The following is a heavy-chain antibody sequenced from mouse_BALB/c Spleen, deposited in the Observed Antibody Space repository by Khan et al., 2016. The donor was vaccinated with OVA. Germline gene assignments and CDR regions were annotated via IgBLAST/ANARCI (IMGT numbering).Heavy chain of an antibody. D-gene: IGHD1-1*02. J-gene: IGHJ4*01. V-gene: IGHV2-9*02. CDR3: ARFYGPCYAIDY. Sequence: QVQLKESGPGLVAPSQSLSITCTVSGFSLTSYGVHWVRQPPGQGLEWLGVIWAGGSTNYNSALVSRLSISKDNSKSQVFLKMNSLQTDDTAMYYCARFYGPCYAIDYWGQGTSVTVSS. CDR2: IWAGGST. CDR1: GFSLTSYG.